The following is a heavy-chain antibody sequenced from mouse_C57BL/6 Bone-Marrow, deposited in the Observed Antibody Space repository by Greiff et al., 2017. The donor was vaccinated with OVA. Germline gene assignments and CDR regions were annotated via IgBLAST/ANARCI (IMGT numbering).Heavy chain of an antibody. D-gene: IGHD2-4*01. CDR3: ARGSYYDYDDRP. CDR2: INPNNGGT. CDR1: GYTFTDYY. J-gene: IGHJ2*01. Sequence: EVQLQQSGPELVKPGASVKISCKASGYTFTDYYMNWVKQSHGKSLEWIGDINPNNGGTSYNQKFKGKATLTVDKSSSTAYMELRSLTSEDSAVYYCARGSYYDYDDRPWGQGTTLTVSS. V-gene: IGHV1-26*01.